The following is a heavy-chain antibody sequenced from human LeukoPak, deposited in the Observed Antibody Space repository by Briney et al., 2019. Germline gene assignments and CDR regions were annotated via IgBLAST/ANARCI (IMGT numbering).Heavy chain of an antibody. CDR3: ARGGEVATISFDY. CDR1: GGSISSSSYY. V-gene: IGHV4-39*07. Sequence: PSETLSLTCGVSGGSISSSSYYWGWIRQPPGKGLEWIGSIYYSGSTYYNPSLKSRVTISVDTSKNQFSLKLGSVTAADTAVYYCARGGEVATISFDYWGQGTLVTVSS. CDR2: IYYSGST. J-gene: IGHJ4*02. D-gene: IGHD5-12*01.